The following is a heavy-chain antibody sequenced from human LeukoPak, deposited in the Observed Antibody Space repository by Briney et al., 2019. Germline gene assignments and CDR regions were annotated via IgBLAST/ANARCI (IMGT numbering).Heavy chain of an antibody. CDR1: GGSISSYY. CDR3: AREGDYGDSFDY. V-gene: IGHV4-59*01. CDR2: IYYSGST. J-gene: IGHJ4*02. Sequence: SETLPLTCTVSGGSISSYYWSWIRQPPGKGLEWIGYIYYSGSTNYNPSLKSRVTISVDTSKNQFSLKLSSVTAADTAVYYCAREGDYGDSFDYWGQGTLVTVSS. D-gene: IGHD4-17*01.